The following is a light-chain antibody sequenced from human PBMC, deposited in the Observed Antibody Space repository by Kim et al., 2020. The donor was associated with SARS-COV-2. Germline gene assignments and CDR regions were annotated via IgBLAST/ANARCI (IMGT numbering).Light chain of an antibody. CDR2: DAT. CDR3: QQSNDWPPLT. CDR1: QSIKNR. Sequence: SPGERATLSCKASQSIKNRLVWYQQKPGQAPRLLIDDATTRAPGIPARFIGSGSETDFTLTISSLQSEDFAVYYCQQSNDWPPLTFGQGTKVDIK. J-gene: IGKJ1*01. V-gene: IGKV3-15*01.